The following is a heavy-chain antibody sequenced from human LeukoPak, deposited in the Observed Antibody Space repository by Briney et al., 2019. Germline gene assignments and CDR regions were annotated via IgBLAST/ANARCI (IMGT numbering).Heavy chain of an antibody. J-gene: IGHJ6*02. CDR1: GFTLSNHW. CDR2: VNRDGSET. Sequence: GGSPRLSCAASGFTLSNHWMTWVRQVPGRGPEWVANVNRDGSETYYLDSVKGRFTISKDNAKNSLYLQMNSLRAEDTALYHCARNNGMDVWGQGTTVIVSS. V-gene: IGHV3-7*03. CDR3: ARNNGMDV.